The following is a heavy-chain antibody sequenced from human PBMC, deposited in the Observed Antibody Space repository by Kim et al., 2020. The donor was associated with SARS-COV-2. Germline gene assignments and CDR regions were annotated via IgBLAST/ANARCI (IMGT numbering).Heavy chain of an antibody. CDR1: GGSFSGYY. Sequence: SETLSLTCAVYGGSFSGYYWSWIRQPPGKGLEWIGEINHSGSTNYNPSLKSRVTISVDTSKNQFSLKLSSVTAADTAVYYCARDLRYGDNLRNYYGMDVCGHGATVTASS. CDR2: INHSGST. CDR3: ARDLRYGDNLRNYYGMDV. V-gene: IGHV4-34*01. J-gene: IGHJ6*02. D-gene: IGHD4-17*01.